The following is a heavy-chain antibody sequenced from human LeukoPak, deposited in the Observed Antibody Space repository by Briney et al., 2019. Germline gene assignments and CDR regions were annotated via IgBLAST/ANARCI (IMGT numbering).Heavy chain of an antibody. CDR2: ISSSSSYI. J-gene: IGHJ1*01. Sequence: GGSLRLSCAASGFTFSSYSMNWVRQAPGKGLEWVSSISSSSSYIYYADSVKGRFTISRDNAKHSLYLQMNSLRAEDTAVYYCARDPPLGYCSGGRCDEYFQHWGQGTLVPV. CDR1: GFTFSSYS. D-gene: IGHD2-15*01. V-gene: IGHV3-21*01. CDR3: ARDPPLGYCSGGRCDEYFQH.